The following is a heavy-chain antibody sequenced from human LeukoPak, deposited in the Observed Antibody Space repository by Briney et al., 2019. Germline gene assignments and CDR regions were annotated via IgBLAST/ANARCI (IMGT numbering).Heavy chain of an antibody. J-gene: IGHJ4*02. V-gene: IGHV3-7*01. CDR1: GFTFSNYW. CDR3: ARPDIAVAGDVLDY. D-gene: IGHD6-19*01. CDR2: IKQDGSEQ. Sequence: GGSLRLSCAASGFTFSNYWMSWVRQAPGKGLEWVANIKQDGSEQYHVDSVKGRFTISRDNAKNSLYLQMNSLRPEDTAVYYCARPDIAVAGDVLDYWGQGTLVTVSS.